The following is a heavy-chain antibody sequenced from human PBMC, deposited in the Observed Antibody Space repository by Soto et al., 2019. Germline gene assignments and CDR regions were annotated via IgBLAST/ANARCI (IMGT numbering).Heavy chain of an antibody. J-gene: IGHJ5*02. CDR3: ASLVVTAHNWFDP. D-gene: IGHD2-21*02. CDR1: GGSINSGGYS. Sequence: SETLSLTCTVSGGSINSGGYSWTWIRQPPGKGLEWIGFIYHTGTTYYNPSLKSRVTISVDRSKNQFSLKLSSVTAADTAVYYCASLVVTAHNWFDPWGQGTLVTVSS. CDR2: IYHTGTT. V-gene: IGHV4-30-2*01.